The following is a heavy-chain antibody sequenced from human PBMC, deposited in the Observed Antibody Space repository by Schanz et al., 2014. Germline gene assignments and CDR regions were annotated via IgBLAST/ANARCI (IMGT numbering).Heavy chain of an antibody. CDR2: ISDNGNAN. V-gene: IGHV3-23*04. J-gene: IGHJ6*02. Sequence: DVRLVESGGGLVQPGGSLRLSCAASGFTFSSYAMTWVRQLAGQGLEWVSVISDNGNANYYADAVQGRFVISRDNSKDTLYLEMKGLRAEDSGVYYCVKGVRCTGGSCDDYFYHYSVDVWDRGTAVTVSS. CDR1: GFTFSSYA. D-gene: IGHD2-15*01. CDR3: VKGVRCTGGSCDDYFYHYSVDV.